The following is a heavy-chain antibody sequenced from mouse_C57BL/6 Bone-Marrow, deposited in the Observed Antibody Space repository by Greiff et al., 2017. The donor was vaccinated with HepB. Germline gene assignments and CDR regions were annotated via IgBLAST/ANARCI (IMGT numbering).Heavy chain of an antibody. D-gene: IGHD2-5*01. CDR3: ARLGYSNLYAMDY. CDR1: GYAFSSYW. CDR2: IYPGDGDT. Sequence: QVQLQQSGAELVKPGASVKISCKASGYAFSSYWMNWVKQRPGKGLEWIGQIYPGDGDTNYNGKFKGKATLTADKSSSTAYMQLSSLTSEDSAVYFCARLGYSNLYAMDYWGQGTSVTVSS. V-gene: IGHV1-80*01. J-gene: IGHJ4*01.